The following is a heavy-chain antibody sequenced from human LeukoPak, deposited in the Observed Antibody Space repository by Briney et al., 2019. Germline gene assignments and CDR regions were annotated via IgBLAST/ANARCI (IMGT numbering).Heavy chain of an antibody. V-gene: IGHV1-69*13. CDR2: IIPIFGTA. CDR3: ARAAPFEGYYYYGMDV. CDR1: GGTFSSYA. J-gene: IGHJ6*02. D-gene: IGHD2/OR15-2a*01. Sequence: ASVKVSCKASGGTFSSYAISWVRQAPGQGLEWMGGIIPIFGTANYAQKFQGRVTITADESTSTAYMELSSLRSDGTAVYYCARAAPFEGYYYYGMDVWGQGTTVTVSS.